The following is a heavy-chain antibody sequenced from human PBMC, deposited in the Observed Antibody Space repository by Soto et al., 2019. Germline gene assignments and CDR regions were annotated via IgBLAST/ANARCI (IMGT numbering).Heavy chain of an antibody. CDR1: GFTFSSYG. V-gene: IGHV3-23*01. CDR3: GKEKAPNGSNSLGDLDD. J-gene: IGHJ4*02. Sequence: EVQLLESAGGLVQPGGSLRLSCAASGFTFSSYGMSWVRQAPGKGLEWVSVISDTGTLTYYADSVKGRFTISRDNSKNILYLQMSTLKAEDTAVYYCGKEKAPNGSNSLGDLDDWGQGTLVTVSS. D-gene: IGHD4-4*01. CDR2: ISDTGTLT.